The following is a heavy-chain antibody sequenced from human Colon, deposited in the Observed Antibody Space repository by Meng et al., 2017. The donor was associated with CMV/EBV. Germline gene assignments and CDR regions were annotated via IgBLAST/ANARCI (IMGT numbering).Heavy chain of an antibody. CDR2: FDPENDET. CDR3: ATYYDVLTGYYRAFFDP. CDR1: STLTELS. J-gene: IGHJ5*02. Sequence: STLTELSIHWVRQAPGKGVEWMGGFDPENDETMYAQSFQGRVTLTEDTSTDTAYMELSSLRSEDTAVYYCATYYDVLTGYYRAFFDPWGQGTLVTVSS. V-gene: IGHV1-24*01. D-gene: IGHD3-9*01.